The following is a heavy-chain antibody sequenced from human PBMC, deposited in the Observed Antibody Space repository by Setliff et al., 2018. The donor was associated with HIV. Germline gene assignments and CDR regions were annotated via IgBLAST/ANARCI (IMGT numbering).Heavy chain of an antibody. CDR2: IYYSGST. Sequence: SETLSLTCTVSGDSISSYYWSWIRQPPGKGLEWIGSIYYSGSTYYNPSLKSRVTISVDTSKNQFSLKLSSVTAADTAVYYCARNDAFDIWGQGTLVTVSS. J-gene: IGHJ3*02. V-gene: IGHV4-59*05. CDR3: ARNDAFDI. CDR1: GDSISSYY.